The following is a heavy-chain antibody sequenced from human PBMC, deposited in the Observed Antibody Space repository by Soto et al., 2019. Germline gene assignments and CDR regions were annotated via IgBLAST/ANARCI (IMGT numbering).Heavy chain of an antibody. D-gene: IGHD2-2*01. CDR3: ANVCSQVLHCNWFDP. J-gene: IGHJ5*01. Sequence: GGSLRLSCAASGFTFSSYAMSWVRQAPGKGLEWVPAISGSGGSTYYADSVKGRFTISRDNSKNTLYLQMNSLRAEDTAVYYCANVCSQVLHCNWFDPRGQRTPVPVSS. V-gene: IGHV3-23*01. CDR2: ISGSGGST. CDR1: GFTFSSYA.